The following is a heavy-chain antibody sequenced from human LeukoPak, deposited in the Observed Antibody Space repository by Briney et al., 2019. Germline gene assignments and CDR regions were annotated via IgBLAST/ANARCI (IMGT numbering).Heavy chain of an antibody. D-gene: IGHD1-1*01. V-gene: IGHV4-34*01. CDR1: GGSFSGYY. CDR2: LNHSGST. J-gene: IGHJ6*02. Sequence: SETLSLTCAVYGGSFSGYYWSWIRQPPGKGLEWIGELNHSGSTNYNPSLKSRVTISVDTSKNQFSLKLSSVTAADTAVYYCARYGSPFYYHYGMDVWGQGTTVTVSS. CDR3: ARYGSPFYYHYGMDV.